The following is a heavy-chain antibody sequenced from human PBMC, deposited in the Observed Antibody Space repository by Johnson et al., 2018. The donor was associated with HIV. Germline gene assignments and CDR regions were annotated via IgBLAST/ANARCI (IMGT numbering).Heavy chain of an antibody. J-gene: IGHJ3*02. CDR3: ARVGANFDAFDI. D-gene: IGHD4/OR15-4a*01. V-gene: IGHV3-30*04. Sequence: QEQLVESGGGVVQPGRSLRLSCAASGFTFSSYAMHWVRQAPGKGLVWVAVISYDGSNKYYADPVKGRFTISRDNSKNTLYLQMNSLRAEDPAVYYCARVGANFDAFDIWGQGTMVTVSS. CDR2: ISYDGSNK. CDR1: GFTFSSYA.